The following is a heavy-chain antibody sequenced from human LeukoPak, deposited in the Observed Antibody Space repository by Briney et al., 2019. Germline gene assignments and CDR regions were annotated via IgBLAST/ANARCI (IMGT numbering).Heavy chain of an antibody. CDR2: IYTSGST. CDR3: ARHVYNDKYFNGGFDP. D-gene: IGHD3-9*01. CDR1: GDSISSYY. J-gene: IGHJ5*02. Sequence: SETLSLTCTVSGDSISSYYWNWIRQPAGKGLEWIGRIYTSGSTNYNPSLKSRLTLSVDTSKNQFSLKLTSVTAADTAVYYCARHVYNDKYFNGGFDPWGQGTLVTVSS. V-gene: IGHV4-4*07.